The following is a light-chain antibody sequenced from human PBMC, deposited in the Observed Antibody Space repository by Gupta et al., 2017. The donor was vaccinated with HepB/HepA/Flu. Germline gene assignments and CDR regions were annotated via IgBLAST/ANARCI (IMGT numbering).Light chain of an antibody. CDR2: HAS. Sequence: VLPHSPAPLSLSPGERATIPCRASQIVISYLDWYQQRPGQGPRLLIYHASNRAAGIPARFSGSGSGTDFTLTISKLEPEDFAIYYCQQSVNWPITFGQGTRLEI. CDR3: QQSVNWPIT. V-gene: IGKV3-11*01. J-gene: IGKJ5*01. CDR1: QIVISY.